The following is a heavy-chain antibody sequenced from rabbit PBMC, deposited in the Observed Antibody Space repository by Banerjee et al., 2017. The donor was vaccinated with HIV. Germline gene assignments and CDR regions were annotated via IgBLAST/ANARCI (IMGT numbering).Heavy chain of an antibody. J-gene: IGHJ3*01. CDR1: GFSFSNKYV. D-gene: IGHD4-1*01. CDR2: INTSSGNT. Sequence: QEQLEESGGDLVKPEGSLTLTCTASGFSFSNKYVMCWVRQAPGKGLEWIACINTSSGNTVYATWAKGRFTISKTSWTTVTLQMTSLTAADTATYFCARVTGSVWGVGFGLWGQGTLVTVS. V-gene: IGHV1S45*01. CDR3: ARVTGSVWGVGFGL.